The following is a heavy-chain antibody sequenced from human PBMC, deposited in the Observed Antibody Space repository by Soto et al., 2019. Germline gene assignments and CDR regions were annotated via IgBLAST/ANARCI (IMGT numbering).Heavy chain of an antibody. Sequence: PSETLSLTCAVYGGSFSGYIWTWIRQTPGKGLQWIGQINHSGSANYNPSLKSRVTISVDTSKNQFSLKLSSVTAADTAVYYCARRIRYCSSTSCYAGGYWFDPWGQGTLVTVSS. CDR3: ARRIRYCSSTSCYAGGYWFDP. CDR2: INHSGSA. CDR1: GGSFSGYI. J-gene: IGHJ5*02. V-gene: IGHV4-34*01. D-gene: IGHD2-2*01.